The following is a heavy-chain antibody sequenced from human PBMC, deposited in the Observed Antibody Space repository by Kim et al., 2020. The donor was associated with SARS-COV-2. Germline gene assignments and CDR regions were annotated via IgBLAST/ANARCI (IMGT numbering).Heavy chain of an antibody. CDR2: IYYSGTT. V-gene: IGHV4-59*01. CDR1: SDSISSYY. Sequence: SETLSLTCTVSSDSISSYYFSWIRQLPGKGLEWIGYIYYSGTTNYNPSLNSRGTISWDTSKNQFSLELTSVTDADTAVYYCARSEGRGSWHQFDYWGQG. J-gene: IGHJ4*02. D-gene: IGHD6-13*01. CDR3: ARSEGRGSWHQFDY.